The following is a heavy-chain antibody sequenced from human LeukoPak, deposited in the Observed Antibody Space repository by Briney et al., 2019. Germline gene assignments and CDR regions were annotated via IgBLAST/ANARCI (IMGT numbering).Heavy chain of an antibody. CDR2: INHSGST. V-gene: IGHV4-34*01. J-gene: IGHJ3*02. D-gene: IGHD3-22*01. Sequence: PSETLSLTCAVYGGSFSGYYWSWIRQPPGKGLEWIGEINHSGSTNYNPSLKSRVTISVDTSKNQFSLKLSSVTAADTAVYYCARANSGYHDAFDIWGQGTMVTVSS. CDR1: GGSFSGYY. CDR3: ARANSGYHDAFDI.